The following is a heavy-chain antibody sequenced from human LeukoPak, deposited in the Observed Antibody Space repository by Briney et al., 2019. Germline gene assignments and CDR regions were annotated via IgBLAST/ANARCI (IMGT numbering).Heavy chain of an antibody. CDR3: AKDMGGGIAVAGTDY. V-gene: IGHV3-21*04. CDR1: GFTFSSYS. D-gene: IGHD6-19*01. Sequence: GGSLRLSCAASGFTFSSYSMNWVRQAPGKGLEWVSSISSSSSYIYYADSVKGRFTISRDNAKNSLYLQMNSLRAEDTALYYCAKDMGGGIAVAGTDYWGQGTLVTVSS. J-gene: IGHJ4*02. CDR2: ISSSSSYI.